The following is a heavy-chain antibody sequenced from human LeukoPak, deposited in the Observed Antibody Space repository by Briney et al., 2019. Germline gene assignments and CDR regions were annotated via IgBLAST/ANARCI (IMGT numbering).Heavy chain of an antibody. V-gene: IGHV1-46*01. D-gene: IGHD3-3*01. CDR2: INPSGGST. CDR3: AREGAYYDFWSGYPTN. J-gene: IGHJ4*02. Sequence: GASVKVSCKASGYTFTGYYMHWVRQAPGQGLEWMGIINPSGGSTSYAQKFQGRVTMTRDTSTSTVYMELSSLRSEDTAVYYCAREGAYYDFWSGYPTNWGQGTLVTVSS. CDR1: GYTFTGYY.